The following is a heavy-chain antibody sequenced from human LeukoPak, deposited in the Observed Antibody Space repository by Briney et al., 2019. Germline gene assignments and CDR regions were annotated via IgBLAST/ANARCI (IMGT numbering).Heavy chain of an antibody. CDR2: IYPGDSDT. Sequence: GESLKISCKGSGYSFTNYWIAWVRQMAGQGLEWMGIIYPGDSDTRYSPSFQGQVTISDDKSTSTAYLQLSSLKASDTAMYFCARRDSGFEFFDSWGQGTLVTVSS. CDR3: ARRDSGFEFFDS. V-gene: IGHV5-51*01. J-gene: IGHJ4*02. D-gene: IGHD5-12*01. CDR1: GYSFTNYW.